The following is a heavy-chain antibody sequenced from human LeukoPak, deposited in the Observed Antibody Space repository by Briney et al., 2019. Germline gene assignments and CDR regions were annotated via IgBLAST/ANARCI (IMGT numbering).Heavy chain of an antibody. D-gene: IGHD3-22*01. J-gene: IGHJ3*02. CDR2: INSSSSYI. CDR3: ASVMGARLCDASSGYYYAFDI. V-gene: IGHV3-21*01. CDR1: GFTFSSYS. Sequence: AGGSLRLSCAASGFTFSSYSMNWVRQAPGKGRVWVSSINSSSSYIYYTDSGKGRFTISRDNAKNSLYLQMNSLSAEGTAVYYCASVMGARLCDASSGYYYAFDIWGQGTMVTVSS.